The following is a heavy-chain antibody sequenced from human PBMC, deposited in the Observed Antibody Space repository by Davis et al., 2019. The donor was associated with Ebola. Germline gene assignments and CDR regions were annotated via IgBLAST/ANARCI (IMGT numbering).Heavy chain of an antibody. CDR3: VSYRGYGDYVLNYYGMDV. Sequence: GGSLRLSCAASGFTFSSYSMNWVRQAPGKGLEWVSAISGSGGSTYYADSVKGRFTISRDNSKNTLYLQMNSLRAEGTAVYYCVSYRGYGDYVLNYYGMDVWGQGTTVTVSS. J-gene: IGHJ6*02. CDR2: ISGSGGST. CDR1: GFTFSSYS. V-gene: IGHV3-23*01. D-gene: IGHD4-17*01.